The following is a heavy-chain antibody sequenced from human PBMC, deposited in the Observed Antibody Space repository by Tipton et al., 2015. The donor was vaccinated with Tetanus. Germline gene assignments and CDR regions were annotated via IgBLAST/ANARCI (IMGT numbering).Heavy chain of an antibody. J-gene: IGHJ4*02. CDR2: ISSSGSTI. CDR3: ASAGGTMIVGQN. Sequence: SLRLSCAASGFTFSSYEMNWVRQAPGKGLEWVSYISSSGSTIYYADSVKGRFTISRDNAKNSLYLQMNSLRAEDTAVYYCASAGGTMIVGQNWGQGTLVTASS. V-gene: IGHV3-48*03. D-gene: IGHD3-22*01. CDR1: GFTFSSYE.